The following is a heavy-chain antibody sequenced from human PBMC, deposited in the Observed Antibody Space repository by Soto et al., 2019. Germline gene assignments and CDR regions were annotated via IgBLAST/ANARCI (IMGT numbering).Heavy chain of an antibody. CDR1: GFTFSDYY. D-gene: IGHD5-12*01. V-gene: IGHV3-11*01. CDR2: LNKGGSVV. Sequence: QVQLVESGGGLVKPGGSLRLSCAVSGFTFSDYYMTWIRQAPGKGLEWLSYLNKGGSVVYYADSVQGRCTLARDNAKNSLFLQMNSLRVEDTDVYLCVRRIAGNIVHAMDVWGQGNTVTVSS. J-gene: IGHJ6*02. CDR3: VRRIAGNIVHAMDV.